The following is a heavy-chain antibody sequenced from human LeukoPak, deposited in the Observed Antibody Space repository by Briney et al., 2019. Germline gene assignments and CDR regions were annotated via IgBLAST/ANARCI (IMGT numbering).Heavy chain of an antibody. CDR3: ARVYNWNWAGFSDY. CDR1: GYTFTSYG. Sequence: ASVKVSCKASGYTFTSYGNSWVRQAPGQGLEWMGWISAYNGNTNYAQKLQGRVTMTTDTSTSTAYMELRSLRSDDTAVYYCARVYNWNWAGFSDYWGQGTLVTVSS. V-gene: IGHV1-18*01. D-gene: IGHD1-7*01. CDR2: ISAYNGNT. J-gene: IGHJ4*02.